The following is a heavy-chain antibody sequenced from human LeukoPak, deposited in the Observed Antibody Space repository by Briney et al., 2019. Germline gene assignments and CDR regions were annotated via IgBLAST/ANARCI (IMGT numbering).Heavy chain of an antibody. CDR2: IYHSGST. J-gene: IGHJ5*02. CDR3: ARALQPYYDFWSGYYGWFDP. Sequence: SETLSLTCTVSGYSISSGYYWGWIRQPPGKGLEWIGSIYHSGSTYYNPSLKSRVTISVDTSKNQFSLKLSSVTAADTAVYYCARALQPYYDFWSGYYGWFDPWGQGTLVTVSS. D-gene: IGHD3-3*01. CDR1: GYSISSGYY. V-gene: IGHV4-38-2*02.